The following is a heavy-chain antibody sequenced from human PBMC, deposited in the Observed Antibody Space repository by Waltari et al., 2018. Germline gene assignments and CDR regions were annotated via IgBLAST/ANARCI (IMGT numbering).Heavy chain of an antibody. V-gene: IGHV4-59*01. Sequence: QVQLQESGPGLVKPSETLSLTCTVSGGSISSYYWSWIRQPPGKGLEWIGYIYYSGSTNYNPSRKRRVTIAVDTSKNQCSLKLSAVTAADTAVYYCARGGAAALEGWFDPWGQGTLVTVSS. D-gene: IGHD6-25*01. CDR2: IYYSGST. CDR3: ARGGAAALEGWFDP. CDR1: GGSISSYY. J-gene: IGHJ5*02.